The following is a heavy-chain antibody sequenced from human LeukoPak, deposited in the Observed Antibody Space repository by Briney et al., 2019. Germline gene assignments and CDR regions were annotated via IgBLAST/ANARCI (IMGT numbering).Heavy chain of an antibody. CDR2: ISAYNGNT. D-gene: IGHD6-13*01. V-gene: IGHV1-18*01. J-gene: IGHJ3*02. CDR3: ARVTQQLVPHDAFDI. Sequence: ASVKVSCKASGGTFSSYAISWVRQAPGQGLEWMGWISAYNGNTNYAQKLQGRVTMTTDTSTSTAYMELRSLRSDDTAVYYCARVTQQLVPHDAFDIWGQGTMVTVSS. CDR1: GGTFSSYA.